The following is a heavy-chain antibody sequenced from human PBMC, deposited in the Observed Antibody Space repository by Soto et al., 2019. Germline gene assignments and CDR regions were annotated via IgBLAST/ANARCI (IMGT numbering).Heavy chain of an antibody. V-gene: IGHV1-8*02. CDR1: GYTFSDYD. D-gene: IGHD2-15*01. CDR2: MNPNSGET. J-gene: IGHJ5*02. CDR3: ARVAVAARPRWYNWFDP. Sequence: QEQLVQSGAEVKKPGASVKVSCKTSGYTFSDYDINWVRQATGQGLERIGWMNPNSGETGYAQKFQGRVTMTRSVSLTTAYLELSSLRSEDTAVYYCARVAVAARPRWYNWFDPWGQGTLVTVSS.